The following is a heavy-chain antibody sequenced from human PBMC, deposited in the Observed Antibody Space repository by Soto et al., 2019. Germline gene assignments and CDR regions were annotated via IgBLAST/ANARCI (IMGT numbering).Heavy chain of an antibody. J-gene: IGHJ4*02. V-gene: IGHV3-33*01. CDR1: GFTFSSYG. CDR3: ARWGSTVTTYYFEY. D-gene: IGHD4-17*01. Sequence: GGSLRLSCVASGFTFSSYGLHWVRQAPGKGLESVAVIWYDGSNKYYADSVKGRFTISRDNSKNTLYLQMKSLRAEDTGVYYCARWGSTVTTYYFEYWGQGTLGTVSS. CDR2: IWYDGSNK.